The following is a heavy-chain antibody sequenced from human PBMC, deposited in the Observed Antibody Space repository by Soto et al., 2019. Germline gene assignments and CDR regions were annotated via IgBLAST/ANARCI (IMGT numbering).Heavy chain of an antibody. CDR1: GFTFSSYA. V-gene: IGHV3-30-3*01. J-gene: IGHJ6*02. CDR3: ARDKEYQLPIPIDYYSGMDV. CDR2: ISYDGSNK. Sequence: QVQLVESGGGVVQPGRSLRLSCAASGFTFSSYAMHWVRQAPGKGLEWVAVISYDGSNKYYADSVKGRFTISRDNSKNTLYLQMNSLRAEDTAVYYCARDKEYQLPIPIDYYSGMDVWGQGTTVTVSS. D-gene: IGHD2-2*01.